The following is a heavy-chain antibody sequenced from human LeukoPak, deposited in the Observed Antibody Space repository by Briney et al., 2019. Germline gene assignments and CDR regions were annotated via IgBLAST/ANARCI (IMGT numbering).Heavy chain of an antibody. Sequence: PSQTLSLTCTVSGGSISSGSYYWSWIRQPAGKGLEWIGRIYTSGNTNYNPSLKSRVSISVDTSKNQISLKLSSVTAADTAIYYCARDGIRFGELKTFYYGMDVWGQGTTVTVSS. V-gene: IGHV4-61*02. CDR3: ARDGIRFGELKTFYYGMDV. CDR1: GGSISSGSYY. D-gene: IGHD3-10*01. J-gene: IGHJ6*02. CDR2: IYTSGNT.